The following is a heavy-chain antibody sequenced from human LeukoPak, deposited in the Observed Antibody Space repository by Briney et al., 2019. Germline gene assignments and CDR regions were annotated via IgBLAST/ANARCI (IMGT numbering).Heavy chain of an antibody. D-gene: IGHD3-10*02. J-gene: IGHJ6*04. Sequence: HPGGSLRLSCAASGFTFSSYEMNWVRNAPGKGLEWVSYISSSGSTIYYADSVKGRFTISRDNAKNSLYLQMNSLRAEDTAVYYCAELGITMIGGVWGKGTTVTISS. CDR3: AELGITMIGGV. CDR2: ISSSGSTI. V-gene: IGHV3-48*03. CDR1: GFTFSSYE.